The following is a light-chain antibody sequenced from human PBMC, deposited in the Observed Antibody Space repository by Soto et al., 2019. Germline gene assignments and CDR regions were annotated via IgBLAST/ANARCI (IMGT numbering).Light chain of an antibody. J-gene: IGKJ4*01. V-gene: IGKV1-17*01. CDR2: AAS. CDR3: LQHYNYPLT. CDR1: QSIRRY. Sequence: DIRMTQSPSSLSASVGDRVTLTCWASQSIRRYLNSYQKKKGKAPKLLIYAASSLQSGVPSRLSGSGYGTELTITIISMQAEDFETYYCLQHYNYPLTFGGGTKVDIK.